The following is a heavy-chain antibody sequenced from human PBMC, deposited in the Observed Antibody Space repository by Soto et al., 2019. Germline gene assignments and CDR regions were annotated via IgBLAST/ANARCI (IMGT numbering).Heavy chain of an antibody. CDR2: IKSKADGGTT. J-gene: IGHJ4*02. D-gene: IGHD3-3*02. V-gene: IGHV3-15*01. CDR1: GCIFSNAW. Sequence: PGGSLRLSCAASGCIFSNAWMSWVRQAPGKGLEWVGRIKSKADGGTTNYAAPVKGRFNISRDGSKNTLYLQMNGLKTEDTVVYYCTTGWISKDYWGLGTRVTVYS. CDR3: TTGWISKDY.